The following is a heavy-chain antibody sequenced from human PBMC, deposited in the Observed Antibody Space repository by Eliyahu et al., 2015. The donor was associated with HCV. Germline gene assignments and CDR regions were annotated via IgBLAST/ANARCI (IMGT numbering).Heavy chain of an antibody. J-gene: IGHJ4*02. Sequence: QVQLVESGGGVVQPGRSLRLSCAASGFTFSXYGXHWVRQAPGKGLEGVAVISYDGSNKYYADSVKGRFTISRDNSKNTLYLQMNSLRAEDTAVYYCARDPDPSDYSNYVVFGYWGQGTLVTVSS. CDR1: GFTFSXYG. V-gene: IGHV3-30*03. CDR2: ISYDGSNK. CDR3: ARDPDPSDYSNYVVFGY. D-gene: IGHD4-11*01.